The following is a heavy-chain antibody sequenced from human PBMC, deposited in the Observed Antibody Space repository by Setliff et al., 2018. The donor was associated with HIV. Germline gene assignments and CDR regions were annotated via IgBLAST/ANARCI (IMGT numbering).Heavy chain of an antibody. D-gene: IGHD3-22*01. CDR3: ARCYYDSSGPTDAFDI. J-gene: IGHJ3*02. V-gene: IGHV1-46*01. CDR1: GYTFTNYY. CDR2: INPSGGRT. Sequence: ASVKVSCKASGYTFTNYYIHWVRQAPGQGLEWMGMINPSGGRTSYAQKFQGRLTMTRDTSRSTVYMELSSLRSEDTAVYYCARCYYDSSGPTDAFDIWGQGTVVTVSS.